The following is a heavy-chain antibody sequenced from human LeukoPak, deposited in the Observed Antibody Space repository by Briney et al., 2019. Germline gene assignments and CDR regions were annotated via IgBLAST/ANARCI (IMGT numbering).Heavy chain of an antibody. Sequence: PSETLSLTCAVYGGSFSGYYWSWIRQPPGKGLEWIGEINHSGSTNYNPSLKSRVTISVDTSKNQFSLKLSSVTAADTAVYYCARLDSIAADDYWGQGTLVTVSS. J-gene: IGHJ4*02. CDR3: ARLDSIAADDY. D-gene: IGHD6-13*01. CDR1: GGSFSGYY. CDR2: INHSGST. V-gene: IGHV4-34*01.